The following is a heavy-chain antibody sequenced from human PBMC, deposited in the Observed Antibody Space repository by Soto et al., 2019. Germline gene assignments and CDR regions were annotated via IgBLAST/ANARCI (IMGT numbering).Heavy chain of an antibody. CDR2: IVVGSGNT. J-gene: IGHJ6*02. CDR1: GFTFTSSA. CDR3: TWSGYEDYYYYGMDV. Sequence: SVKVSCNASGFTFTSSAMQWVRQARGQRLEWIGWIVVGSGNTNYAQKFQERVTITRDMSTSTAYMELSSLRSEDTAVYYCTWSGYEDYYYYGMDVWGQGTTVTVSS. D-gene: IGHD5-12*01. V-gene: IGHV1-58*02.